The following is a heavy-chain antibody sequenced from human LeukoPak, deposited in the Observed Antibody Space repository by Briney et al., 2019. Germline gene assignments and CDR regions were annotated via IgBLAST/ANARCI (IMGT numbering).Heavy chain of an antibody. CDR3: ARDQRYCSSSSCPWEPFDY. D-gene: IGHD2-2*01. CDR1: GFAFSSSW. Sequence: GGSLRLSCAASGFAFSSSWMAWVRQAPGKGLEWVANMNPDGSTKNYVDSVRGRFTISRDNAKNSLYLQMNSLRAEDTAVYYCARDQRYCSSSSCPWEPFDYWGQGTLVTVSS. V-gene: IGHV3-7*05. CDR2: MNPDGSTK. J-gene: IGHJ4*02.